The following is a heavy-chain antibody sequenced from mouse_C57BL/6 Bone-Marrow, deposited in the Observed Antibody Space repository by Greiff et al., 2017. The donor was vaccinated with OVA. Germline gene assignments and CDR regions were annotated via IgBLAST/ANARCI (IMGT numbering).Heavy chain of an antibody. D-gene: IGHD1-1*01. CDR2: IDPETGGT. Sequence: QVQLQQSGAELVRPGASVTLSCKASGYTFTDYEMHWVKQTPVHGLEWIGAIDPETGGTAYNQKFKGQAILTADKSSSTAYMALRSLTSEDSAVYYCTKALNGEVVVDYWGQGTTLTVSS. V-gene: IGHV1-15*01. J-gene: IGHJ2*01. CDR3: TKALNGEVVVDY. CDR1: GYTFTDYE.